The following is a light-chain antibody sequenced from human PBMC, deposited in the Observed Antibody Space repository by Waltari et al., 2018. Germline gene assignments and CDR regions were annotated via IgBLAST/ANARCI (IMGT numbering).Light chain of an antibody. V-gene: IGKV3-20*01. CDR3: QQYGSSPWT. CDR2: GAS. J-gene: IGKJ1*01. CDR1: QSVRSSY. Sequence: EIVLMQSPGTLSMSPGERATLSCRASQSVRSSYLAWYQQKPGQAPRLLIYGASSRATCIPDRISGSGSGTDFTLTISRLEPEDFAVYYCQQYGSSPWTFGQGTKVEIK.